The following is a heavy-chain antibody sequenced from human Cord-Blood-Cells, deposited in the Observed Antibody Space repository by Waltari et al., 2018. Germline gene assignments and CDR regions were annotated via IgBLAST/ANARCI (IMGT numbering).Heavy chain of an antibody. CDR2: IYPGDSDT. CDR3: ARHLSGIAAPGDY. D-gene: IGHD6-6*01. J-gene: IGHJ4*02. CDR1: GYSFTSYW. V-gene: IGHV5-51*01. Sequence: EVQLVQSGAEVKQPGESLKISCKGSGYSFTSYWTGWVRQMPGKGLEWMVIIYPGDSDTRYSPSFQGYVTISADKSISTAYLQWSSLKASDTAMYYCARHLSGIAAPGDYWGQGTLVTVSS.